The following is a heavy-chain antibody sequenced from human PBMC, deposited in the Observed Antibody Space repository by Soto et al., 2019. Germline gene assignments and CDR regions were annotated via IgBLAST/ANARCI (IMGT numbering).Heavy chain of an antibody. D-gene: IGHD3-3*01. CDR3: AKEVWSGPMDV. V-gene: IGHV3-30*18. CDR1: GFTFSSYG. J-gene: IGHJ6*02. Sequence: QVQLVESGGGVVQPGRSLRLSCEASGFTFSSYGMHWVRQAPGKGLEWVAVISDDGSNKYYADSVKGRFTISRDNSKNPLYLKMNSMRAEDTAVYYCAKEVWSGPMDVWGQGTTVTVSS. CDR2: ISDDGSNK.